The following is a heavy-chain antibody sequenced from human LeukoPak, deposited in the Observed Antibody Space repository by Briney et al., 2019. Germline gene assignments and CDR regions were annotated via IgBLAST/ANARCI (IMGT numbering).Heavy chain of an antibody. J-gene: IGHJ4*02. V-gene: IGHV1-3*01. CDR2: INADNGNT. CDR1: GYTFTSYA. Sequence: ASVKVCCKAPGYTFTSYAMHWVRQAPGQRLEWMGWINADNGNTKYSQKFQGRVTITRDTSASTTYMELSSLRSEDTAVYYCARALLRYFDFNYWGQGTLVTVSS. CDR3: ARALLRYFDFNY. D-gene: IGHD3-9*01.